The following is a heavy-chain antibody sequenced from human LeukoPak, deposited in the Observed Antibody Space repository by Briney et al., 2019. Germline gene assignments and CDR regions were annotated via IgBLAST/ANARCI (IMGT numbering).Heavy chain of an antibody. J-gene: IGHJ4*02. D-gene: IGHD5-18*01. CDR3: ARGGKTAMADY. CDR2: VGTVGDK. V-gene: IGHV3-13*01. Sequence: GGSLRLSCTASGFTFSINDMHWVRQATGKGLEWVSGVGTVGDKYYADSVKGRFIISREDAKNSAYLQMNSLRAGDTAVYYCARGGKTAMADYWGQGTLVTVSS. CDR1: GFTFSIND.